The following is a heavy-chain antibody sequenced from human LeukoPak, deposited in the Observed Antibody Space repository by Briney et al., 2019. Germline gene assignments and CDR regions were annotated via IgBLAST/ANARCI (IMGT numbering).Heavy chain of an antibody. J-gene: IGHJ4*02. D-gene: IGHD6-13*01. CDR1: GGSVSSGSYC. V-gene: IGHV4-61*01. CDR3: ARDYSSSWSEYYFDY. Sequence: SETLSLTCTVSGGSVSSGSYCWSWIRQPPGKGLEWIGYIYYSGSTNYNPSLKSRVTISVDTSKNQFSLKLSSVTAADTAVYYCARDYSSSWSEYYFDYWGQGTLVTVSS. CDR2: IYYSGST.